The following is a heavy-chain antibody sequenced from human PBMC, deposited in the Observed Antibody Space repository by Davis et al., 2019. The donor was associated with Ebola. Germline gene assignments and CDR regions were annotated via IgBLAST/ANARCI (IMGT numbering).Heavy chain of an antibody. CDR2: ISAYNGNT. J-gene: IGHJ6*02. V-gene: IGHV1-18*01. D-gene: IGHD3-16*02. CDR3: ARLIGGVILLGMDV. CDR1: GYTFTSYG. Sequence: AASVKVSCKASGYTFTSYGISWVRQAPGQGLEWMGWISAYNGNTNYAKKLQGRVTMTTDTSTSTAYMELRSLRSDDTAVYYCARLIGGVILLGMDVWGQGTTVTVSS.